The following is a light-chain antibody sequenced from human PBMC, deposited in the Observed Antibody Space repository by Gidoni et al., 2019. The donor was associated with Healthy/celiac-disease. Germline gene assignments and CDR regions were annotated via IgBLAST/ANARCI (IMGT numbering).Light chain of an antibody. CDR2: KAS. V-gene: IGKV1-5*03. Sequence: LSASVGDRVTITCRASQSISSWLAWYQQKPGKAPKLLIYKASSLESGVPSRFSGSGSGTEFTLTISSLQPDDFATYYCQQYNSYSGTFGQGTKVEIK. CDR3: QQYNSYSGT. CDR1: QSISSW. J-gene: IGKJ1*01.